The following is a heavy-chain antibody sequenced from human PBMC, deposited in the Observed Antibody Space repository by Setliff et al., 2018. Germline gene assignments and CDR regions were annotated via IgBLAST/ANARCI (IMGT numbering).Heavy chain of an antibody. Sequence: LRLSCAAAGFTFSSHWMHWVRQAPGKRLMWVSRINNDGSSTTYEDSVKGRFTISRDNAKNTLYLQMNSLRAEDTAVYYCVKDRYCSDASCSPDYFDYWGQGTLVTVSS. J-gene: IGHJ4*02. CDR3: VKDRYCSDASCSPDYFDY. V-gene: IGHV3-74*01. CDR1: GFTFSSHW. CDR2: INNDGSST. D-gene: IGHD2-15*01.